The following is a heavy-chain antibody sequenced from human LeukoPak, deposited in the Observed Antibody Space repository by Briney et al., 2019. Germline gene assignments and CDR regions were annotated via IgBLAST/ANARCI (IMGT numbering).Heavy chain of an antibody. V-gene: IGHV4-30-2*01. CDR2: IYHSGST. CDR1: GGSISSGGYY. D-gene: IGHD2-2*01. Sequence: SETLFLTCTVSGGSISSGGYYWSWIRQPPGKGLEWIGYIYHSGSTYYNPSLKSRVTISVDRSKNQFSLKLSSVTAADTAVYYCARAGGDIVVVPAARYYYYYMDVWGKGTTVTVSS. CDR3: ARAGGDIVVVPAARYYYYYMDV. J-gene: IGHJ6*03.